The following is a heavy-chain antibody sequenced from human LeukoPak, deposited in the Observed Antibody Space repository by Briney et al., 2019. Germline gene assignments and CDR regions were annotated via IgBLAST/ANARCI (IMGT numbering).Heavy chain of an antibody. CDR2: INQDGSEK. D-gene: IGHD5-18*01. Sequence: PGGSLRLSRAASGFTFSYYWMTWVRQAPGKGLEWVANINQDGSEKYYVDSLKGRFTISRDNAKNSLYLQMNSLRADDTAVYYCARDRRLQLWSPAGFDYWGQGTLVTASS. J-gene: IGHJ4*02. CDR3: ARDRRLQLWSPAGFDY. CDR1: GFTFSYYW. V-gene: IGHV3-7*01.